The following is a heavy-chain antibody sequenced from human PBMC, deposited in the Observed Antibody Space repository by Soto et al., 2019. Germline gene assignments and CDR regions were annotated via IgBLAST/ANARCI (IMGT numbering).Heavy chain of an antibody. CDR3: ARDRVRGVIITTYYYGMGV. CDR2: TYYRSKWYN. D-gene: IGHD3-10*01. CDR1: GDSVSSNGDA. V-gene: IGHV6-1*01. J-gene: IGHJ6*02. Sequence: SQTLSLTCAILGDSVSSNGDAWNWIRQSTSRGFEWLGGTYYRSKWYNDYAVSVKSRITINPDTASILFSLQLNSVTPEDTAAFYFARDRVRGVIITTYYYGMGVWGQGTTVT.